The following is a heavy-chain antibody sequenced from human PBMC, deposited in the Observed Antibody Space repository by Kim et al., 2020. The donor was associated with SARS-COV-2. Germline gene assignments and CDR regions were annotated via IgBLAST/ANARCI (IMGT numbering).Heavy chain of an antibody. V-gene: IGHV3-33*05. Sequence: GGSLRLSCAASGFTFSSYGMHWVRQAPGKGLEWVAVISYDGSNKYYADSVKGRFTISRDNSKNTLYLQMNSLRAEDTAVYYCARSRRSPLVPAAMFGWFDPWGQGTLVTVSS. D-gene: IGHD2-2*01. J-gene: IGHJ5*02. CDR3: ARSRRSPLVPAAMFGWFDP. CDR1: GFTFSSYG. CDR2: ISYDGSNK.